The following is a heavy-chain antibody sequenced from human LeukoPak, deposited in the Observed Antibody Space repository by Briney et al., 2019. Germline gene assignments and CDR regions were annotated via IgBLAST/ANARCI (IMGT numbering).Heavy chain of an antibody. CDR1: GYSISSGYY. V-gene: IGHV4-38-2*01. CDR3: PRTLGYCSSTSCYGWWFDP. D-gene: IGHD2-2*01. CDR2: IYHSGST. J-gene: IGHJ5*02. Sequence: SETLSLTCAVSGYSISSGYYWGWIRQPPGKGLEWIGSIYHSGSTYYNPSLKSRVTISVDTSKNQCSLKLSSVTAADTAVYYCPRTLGYCSSTSCYGWWFDPWGQGTLVTVSS.